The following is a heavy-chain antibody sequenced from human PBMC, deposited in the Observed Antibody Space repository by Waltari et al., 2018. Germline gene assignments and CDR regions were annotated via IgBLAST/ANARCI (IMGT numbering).Heavy chain of an antibody. J-gene: IGHJ4*02. Sequence: QLQLQESGPGLVKPSETLSLTCSVSGGSISSTSYYWGWIPQPPGKGLEWIGSFSYDTNTYYNPSLTSRITISVDTSKNQFSLQLRSVTAADTAIYYCARPGRVGGGSLMGLDYWGQGTLVTVSS. D-gene: IGHD2-15*01. CDR1: GGSISSTSYY. CDR3: ARPGRVGGGSLMGLDY. CDR2: FSYDTNT. V-gene: IGHV4-39*01.